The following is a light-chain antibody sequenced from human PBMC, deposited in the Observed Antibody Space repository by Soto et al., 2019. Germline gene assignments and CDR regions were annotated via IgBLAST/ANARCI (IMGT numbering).Light chain of an antibody. Sequence: EIVLTQSPATLSLSPGERATLSCRASQSVSNYLAWYQQKPGQAPRLLVYDASNRATGIPARFSGSGSGTDFTLTISSLEPEDFAVYYCQQRSNWPPWTFGQGTKVEIK. CDR1: QSVSNY. J-gene: IGKJ1*01. V-gene: IGKV3-11*01. CDR3: QQRSNWPPWT. CDR2: DAS.